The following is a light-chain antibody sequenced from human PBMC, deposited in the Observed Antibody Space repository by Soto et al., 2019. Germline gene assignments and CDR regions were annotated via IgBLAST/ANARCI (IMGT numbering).Light chain of an antibody. J-gene: IGLJ1*01. V-gene: IGLV2-14*01. CDR2: DVS. Sequence: QSVLTQPASVSGSPGQSITIFCTGTSSDVGGYNYVSWYQQHPGKAPKLMIYDVSNRPSGVSNRLSGSKSGNTASLTISGLQAEDEADYYCSSYTSSTRYVFGTGTKVTVL. CDR3: SSYTSSTRYV. CDR1: SSDVGGYNY.